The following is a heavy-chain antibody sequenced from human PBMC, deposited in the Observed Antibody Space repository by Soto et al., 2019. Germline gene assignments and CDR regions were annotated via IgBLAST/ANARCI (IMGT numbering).Heavy chain of an antibody. CDR3: AGDPFYYASGF. D-gene: IGHD3-10*01. V-gene: IGHV1-46*01. CDR1: GYTFTSYY. Sequence: WASVKVSCKASGYTFTSYYMHWVRQAPGQGLEWMGIINPSGGYTSYAQKFQGRFTVSRDNTKNSLHLQMNRLRAEDTALYYCAGDPFYYASGFWGQGTLVTVSS. CDR2: INPSGGYT. J-gene: IGHJ4*02.